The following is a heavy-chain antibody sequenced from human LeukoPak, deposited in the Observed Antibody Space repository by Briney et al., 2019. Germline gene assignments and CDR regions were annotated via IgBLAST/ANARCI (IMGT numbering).Heavy chain of an antibody. CDR3: ARDLEPSSGSTFDY. Sequence: GGSLRLSCAASGFTFSDYYMSWIRQAPGKGLEWVSYISSSGSTIYYADSVKGRFTISRDNAKNSLYLQTNSLRAEDTAVYYCARDLEPSSGSTFDYWGQGTLVTVSS. CDR1: GFTFSDYY. J-gene: IGHJ4*02. D-gene: IGHD3-3*01. CDR2: ISSSGSTI. V-gene: IGHV3-11*01.